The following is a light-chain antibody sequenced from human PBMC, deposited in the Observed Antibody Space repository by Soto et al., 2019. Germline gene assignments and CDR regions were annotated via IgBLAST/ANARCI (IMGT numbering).Light chain of an antibody. V-gene: IGKV1-39*01. J-gene: IGKJ5*01. CDR1: QSISSY. CDR3: QQRSNWPIT. CDR2: AAS. Sequence: DIQITQSPSSLSASVGDRVTITCRASQSISSYLNWYQQKPGKAPKLLIYAASSLLSGVPSRFSGSGSGTDFTLTISSLEPEDFAVYYCQQRSNWPITFGQGTRLEIK.